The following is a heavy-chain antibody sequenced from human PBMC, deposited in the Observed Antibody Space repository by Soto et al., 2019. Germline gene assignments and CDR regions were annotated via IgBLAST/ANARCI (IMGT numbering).Heavy chain of an antibody. CDR2: IKQDGSEK. V-gene: IGHV3-7*03. D-gene: IGHD6-19*01. J-gene: IGHJ4*02. CDR3: ARGLSSSGWYRGAYYFDY. CDR1: GFTFSSYW. Sequence: TGGSLRLSCAASGFTFSSYWMSWVRQAPGKGLEWVANIKQDGSEKYYVDSVKGRFTISRDNAKNSLYLQMNSLRAEDTAVYYCARGLSSSGWYRGAYYFDYWGQGTLVTVSS.